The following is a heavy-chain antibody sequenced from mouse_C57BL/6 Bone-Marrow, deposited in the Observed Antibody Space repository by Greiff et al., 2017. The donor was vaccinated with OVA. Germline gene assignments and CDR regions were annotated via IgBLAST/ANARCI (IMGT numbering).Heavy chain of an antibody. CDR2: SRNKANDYTT. V-gene: IGHV7-1*01. J-gene: IGHJ4*01. CDR1: GFTFSDFY. CDR3: ARDPLYYAMDY. Sequence: EVKLVESGGGLVQSGRSLRLSCATSGFTFSDFYMEWVRQAPGKGLEWIAASRNKANDYTTEYSASVKGRFIVSRDTSQSILYLQMNALRAEDTAIYYCARDPLYYAMDYWGQGTSVTVSS.